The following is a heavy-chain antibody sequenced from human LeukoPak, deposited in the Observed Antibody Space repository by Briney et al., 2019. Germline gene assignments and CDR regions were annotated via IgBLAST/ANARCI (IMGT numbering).Heavy chain of an antibody. V-gene: IGHV4-59*01. CDR2: IYYSGST. CDR1: GGSISSYY. Sequence: SETLSLTCTVSGGSISSYYWSWIRQPPGKGLEWIGYIYYSGSTNYNPSLKSRVSISVDTSKNQFSLKLSSVTAADTAVYYCARESRRWLLPNYYYYGMDVWGQGTTVTVSS. CDR3: ARESRRWLLPNYYYYGMDV. D-gene: IGHD3-22*01. J-gene: IGHJ6*02.